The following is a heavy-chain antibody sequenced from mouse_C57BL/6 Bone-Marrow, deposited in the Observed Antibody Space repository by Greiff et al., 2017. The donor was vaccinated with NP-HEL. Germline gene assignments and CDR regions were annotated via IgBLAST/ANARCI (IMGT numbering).Heavy chain of an antibody. J-gene: IGHJ1*03. CDR2: INPNNGGT. Sequence: EVQLQQSGPELVKPGASVKISCKASGYTFTDYYMNWVKQSHGKSLEWIGDINPNNGGTSYIQKFKGKATLTVAKSSSTAYMEIRSLTSEDSSVYYCAKDGYYSSWYFDVWGTGTTVTVSS. V-gene: IGHV1-26*01. CDR1: GYTFTDYY. CDR3: AKDGYYSSWYFDV. D-gene: IGHD2-3*01.